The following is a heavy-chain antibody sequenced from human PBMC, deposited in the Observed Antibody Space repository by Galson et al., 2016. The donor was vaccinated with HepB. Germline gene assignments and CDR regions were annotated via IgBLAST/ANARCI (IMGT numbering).Heavy chain of an antibody. D-gene: IGHD3-16*01. V-gene: IGHV3-7*03. Sequence: SLRLSCAASGFTFRFYWMSWVRQAPEKGLEWVANIKPDGSENYYVDSVKGRFTISRDNAKNSLYLQMNSLRAEDTAVYYCATLDLGVVQPIRDNWGQGILVSVSS. CDR3: ATLDLGVVQPIRDN. J-gene: IGHJ4*02. CDR1: GFTFRFYW. CDR2: IKPDGSEN.